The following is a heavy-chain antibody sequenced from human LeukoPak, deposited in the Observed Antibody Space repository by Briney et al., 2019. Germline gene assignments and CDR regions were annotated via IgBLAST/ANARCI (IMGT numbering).Heavy chain of an antibody. CDR3: TRCRTSCQGYFDY. J-gene: IGHJ4*02. D-gene: IGHD2-2*01. CDR1: GFTFSNTW. Sequence: GGSLRLSCAASGFTFSNTWMSWVRQAPGKGLEWVGRIKSKTDGGTTDYAAPVKGRFTISRDDSKNTLYLQMNSLKTEDTAVYYCTRCRTSCQGYFDYWGQGTLVTVSS. CDR2: IKSKTDGGTT. V-gene: IGHV3-15*01.